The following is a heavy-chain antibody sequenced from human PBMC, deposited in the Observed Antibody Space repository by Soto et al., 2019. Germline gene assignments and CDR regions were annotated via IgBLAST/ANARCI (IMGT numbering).Heavy chain of an antibody. CDR2: ISSSSSPI. D-gene: IGHD3-10*01. J-gene: IGHJ4*02. CDR1: GFTFSDYS. V-gene: IGHV3-48*02. CDR3: VRDARTMVRGHYFDY. Sequence: EVQVVESGGGLVQPGGSLRLSCAASGFTFSDYSFNWVRQAPGRGLEWVSYISSSSSPIYYADSVEGRFTISRDNAKSSLYRQMNSLRDEDTAVYYCVRDARTMVRGHYFDYWGQGTRVTVAS.